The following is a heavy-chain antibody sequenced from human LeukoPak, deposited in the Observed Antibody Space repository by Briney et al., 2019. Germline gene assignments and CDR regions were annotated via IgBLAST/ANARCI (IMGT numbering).Heavy chain of an antibody. V-gene: IGHV4-34*01. CDR1: GGSFSGYY. Sequence: SETLSLTCAVYGGSFSGYYWSWIRQPPGKGLEWIGEINHSGSTNYNPSLKSRVTISVDTSKNQFSLKLSSVTAADTAVYYCARQAFYGDYLRADYYYYMDVWGKGTTVTISS. CDR3: ARQAFYGDYLRADYYYYMDV. D-gene: IGHD4-17*01. J-gene: IGHJ6*03. CDR2: INHSGST.